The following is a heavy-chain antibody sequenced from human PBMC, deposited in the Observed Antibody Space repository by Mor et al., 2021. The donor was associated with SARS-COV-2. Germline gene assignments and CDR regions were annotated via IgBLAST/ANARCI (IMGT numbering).Heavy chain of an antibody. CDR3: FRVWGFPFNY. D-gene: IGHD7-27*01. J-gene: IGHJ4*02. V-gene: IGHV3-15*01. Sequence: DYAAPVKGRFTISRDDSKNTLYLQMNSLKTEDTGFYYCFRVWGFPFNYWGQGTLVTVSS.